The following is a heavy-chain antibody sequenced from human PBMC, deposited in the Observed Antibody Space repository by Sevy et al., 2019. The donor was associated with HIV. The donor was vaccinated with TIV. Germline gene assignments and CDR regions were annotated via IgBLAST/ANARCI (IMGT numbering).Heavy chain of an antibody. J-gene: IGHJ6*02. CDR3: ARMRDGSGIKNYYGMDV. CDR2: IRAYKGNT. Sequence: ASVKVSCKASGYTFTSYGISWVRQAPGQGLEWMGWIRAYKGNTNYAQKLQGRVTMTTDTSTSTAYIELRSLRTDDMAVYYSARMRDGSGIKNYYGMDVWGQGTTVTVSS. CDR1: GYTFTSYG. V-gene: IGHV1-18*03. D-gene: IGHD3-10*01.